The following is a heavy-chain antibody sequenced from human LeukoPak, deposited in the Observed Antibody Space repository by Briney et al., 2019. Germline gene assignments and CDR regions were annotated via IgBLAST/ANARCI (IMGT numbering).Heavy chain of an antibody. CDR1: GYTFTSYY. V-gene: IGHV1-46*01. D-gene: IGHD4-17*01. CDR3: ARRNGPSGSGYCYYGMDV. Sequence: ASVKVSCKASGYTFTSYYMHWVRQAPGQGLEWMGIINPSGGSTSYAQKFQGRVTMTRDTSTSTVYMELSSLRSEDTAVYYCARRNGPSGSGYCYYGMDVWGQGTTVTVSS. CDR2: INPSGGST. J-gene: IGHJ6*02.